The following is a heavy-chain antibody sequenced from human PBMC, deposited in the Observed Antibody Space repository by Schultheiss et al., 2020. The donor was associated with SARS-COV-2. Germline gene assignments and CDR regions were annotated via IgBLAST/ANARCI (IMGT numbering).Heavy chain of an antibody. J-gene: IGHJ4*02. D-gene: IGHD5-18*01. CDR3: ARAGYSYGTFDY. CDR2: INHSGST. Sequence: SQTLSLTCTVPGGSISSGGYYWSWIRQPPGKGLEWIGEINHSGSTNYNPSLKSRVTISVDTSKNQFSLKLSSVTAADTAVYYCARAGYSYGTFDYWGQGTLVTVSS. V-gene: IGHV4-31*03. CDR1: GGSISSGGYY.